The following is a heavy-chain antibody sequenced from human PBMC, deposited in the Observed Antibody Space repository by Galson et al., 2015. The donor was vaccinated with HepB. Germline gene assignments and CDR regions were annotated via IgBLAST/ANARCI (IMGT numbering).Heavy chain of an antibody. V-gene: IGHV3-7*01. CDR3: GRFGSYFGK. Sequence: SLRLSCAVSGFTFSNYWMGWVPQAPGEGLGWGASIKEDGSEQHYVDSVKGRFTISRDNAKNSLYLQMDTVRVEDTAGNSCGRFGSYFGKWGQGTLVTVSS. CDR1: GFTFSNYW. CDR2: IKEDGSEQ. D-gene: IGHD1-26*01. J-gene: IGHJ4*02.